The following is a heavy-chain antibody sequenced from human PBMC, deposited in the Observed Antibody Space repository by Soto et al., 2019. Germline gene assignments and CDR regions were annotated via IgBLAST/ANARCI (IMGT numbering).Heavy chain of an antibody. CDR1: GFTFSSYS. J-gene: IGHJ6*02. Sequence: GGSLRRSCAASGFTFSSYSMNWVRQAPGKGLEWVSYISSSSSTIYYADSVKGRFTISRDNAKNSLYLQMNSLRDEDTAVYYCAIAARRGYYYYGMDVWGQGTTVTVSS. V-gene: IGHV3-48*02. D-gene: IGHD6-6*01. CDR3: AIAARRGYYYYGMDV. CDR2: ISSSSSTI.